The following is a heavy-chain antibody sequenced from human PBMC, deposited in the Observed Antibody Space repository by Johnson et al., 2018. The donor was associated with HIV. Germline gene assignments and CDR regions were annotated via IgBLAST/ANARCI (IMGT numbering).Heavy chain of an antibody. V-gene: IGHV3-64*01. Sequence: VQLVESGGGLVRPGGSLRLSCVASGFSFIDYAMIWVRQAPGKGLEFVSGISSNGGPTNYANSVKGRFTISRDNSKMGSLRVEDMAVHHCARDGMAATKANIWGQGTMVTVSS. J-gene: IGHJ3*02. CDR1: GFSFIDYA. CDR2: ISSNGGPT. D-gene: IGHD1-14*01. CDR3: ARDGMAATKANI.